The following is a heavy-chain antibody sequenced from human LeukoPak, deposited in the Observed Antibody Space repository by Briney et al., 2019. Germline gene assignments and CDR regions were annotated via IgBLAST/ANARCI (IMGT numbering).Heavy chain of an antibody. V-gene: IGHV1-69*01. CDR2: IIPIFGTA. D-gene: IGHD6-6*01. J-gene: IGHJ6*03. CDR1: GGTFSSYA. Sequence: SVKVSCKASGGTFSSYAISWVRQAPGQGLEWMGGIIPIFGTANYAQMFQGRVTITADESTSTAYMELSSLRSEDTAVYYCARLYSSSSRDYYYYYMDVWGKGTTVTVSS. CDR3: ARLYSSSSRDYYYYYMDV.